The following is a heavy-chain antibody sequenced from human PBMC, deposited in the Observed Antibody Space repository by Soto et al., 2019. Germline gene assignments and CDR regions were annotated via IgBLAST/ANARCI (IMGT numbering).Heavy chain of an antibody. V-gene: IGHV3-49*03. CDR3: TRPTTGYCSSTSCNHPFDY. CDR1: GFTFGDYA. D-gene: IGHD2-2*01. J-gene: IGHJ4*02. Sequence: GGSLRLSCTASGFTFGDYAMSWFRQAPGKGLEWVGFIRSKAYGGTTEYAASVKGRFTISRDDSKSIAYLQMNSLKTEDTAVYYCTRPTTGYCSSTSCNHPFDYWGQGTLVTVSS. CDR2: IRSKAYGGTT.